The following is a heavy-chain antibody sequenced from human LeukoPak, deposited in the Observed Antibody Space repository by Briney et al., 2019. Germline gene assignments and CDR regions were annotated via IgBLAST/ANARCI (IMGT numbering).Heavy chain of an antibody. D-gene: IGHD3-22*01. J-gene: IGHJ4*02. V-gene: IGHV1-46*01. CDR2: LNPTGGNT. Sequence: ASVKVSCKASGYTFTGYYMHWVRQAPGQGLEWMGILNPTGGNTSYAQKFQGRVTMTRDTSTSTVYMELSSLRSEDTAVYYCARGFYYDSSDYYPYYFDYWGQGTLVTVSS. CDR3: ARGFYYDSSDYYPYYFDY. CDR1: GYTFTGYY.